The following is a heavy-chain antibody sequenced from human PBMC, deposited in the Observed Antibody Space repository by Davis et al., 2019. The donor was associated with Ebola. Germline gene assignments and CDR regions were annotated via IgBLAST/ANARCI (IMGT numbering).Heavy chain of an antibody. Sequence: ASVKVSCKASGYTFTGYYMHWVRQAPGQGLEWMGWINPNSGGTNYAQKFQGWVTMTRDTSISTAYMELSRLRSDDTAVYYCARGEPPYYYYGMDVWGQGTTVTASS. CDR2: INPNSGGT. CDR3: ARGEPPYYYYGMDV. J-gene: IGHJ6*02. CDR1: GYTFTGYY. V-gene: IGHV1-2*04. D-gene: IGHD1-26*01.